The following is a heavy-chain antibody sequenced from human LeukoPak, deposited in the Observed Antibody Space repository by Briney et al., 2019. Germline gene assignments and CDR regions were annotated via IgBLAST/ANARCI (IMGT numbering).Heavy chain of an antibody. CDR3: ARAPDGFDY. J-gene: IGHJ4*02. CDR2: ISYDGSNK. CDR1: GFTFSSYT. D-gene: IGHD1-14*01. V-gene: IGHV3-30-3*01. Sequence: GWALRLSGAAAGFTFSSYTMRWVRQDPGKGLEWVAVISYDGSNKYYADSVKGRFTISRDNSKNTLYLQMNSLRAEDTAVYYCARAPDGFDYWGQGTLVTVSS.